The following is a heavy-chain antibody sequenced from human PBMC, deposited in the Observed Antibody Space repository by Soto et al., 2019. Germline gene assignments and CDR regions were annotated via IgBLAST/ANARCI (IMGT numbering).Heavy chain of an antibody. CDR2: IIPIFGTA. V-gene: IGHV1-69*06. CDR1: GGTFSSYA. J-gene: IGHJ3*02. CDR3: ARVFGYHGSGECPDAFDI. D-gene: IGHD3-10*01. Sequence: ASVNVSFKASGGTFSSYAISWVRPAPGQGLEWMGGIIPIFGTANYAQKSQGRVTITADKSTSTAYMALSSLRSEDTAVYYCARVFGYHGSGECPDAFDIWGQGTMVNVSS.